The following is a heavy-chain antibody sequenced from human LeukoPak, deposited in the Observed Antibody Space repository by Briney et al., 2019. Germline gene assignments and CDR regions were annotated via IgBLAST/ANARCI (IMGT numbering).Heavy chain of an antibody. D-gene: IGHD6-13*01. V-gene: IGHV3-7*04. CDR1: GFTFSNSW. Sequence: GGSLRLSCAASGFTFSNSWMSWVRQAPGKGLEWVANIKVDGSQTYYVDSVRGRFTISRDNAKSSLYLQMNSLRAEDTAVYYCARAYSSPNWFDPWGQGTLVTVSS. CDR3: ARAYSSPNWFDP. J-gene: IGHJ5*02. CDR2: IKVDGSQT.